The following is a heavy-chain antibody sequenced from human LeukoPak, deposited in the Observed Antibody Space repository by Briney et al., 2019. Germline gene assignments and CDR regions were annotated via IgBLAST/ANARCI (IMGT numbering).Heavy chain of an antibody. J-gene: IGHJ6*02. CDR1: GYTFTSYD. Sequence: GASVKVSCKASGYTFTSYDINGVRQATGQGLEWMGWMNPNSGNTGYAQKFQGRVTMTSNTSISTAYMELSSLRSDDTAVYYCAVICSSTSCYYYYGMDVWGQGTTVTVSS. CDR2: MNPNSGNT. CDR3: AVICSSTSCYYYYGMDV. V-gene: IGHV1-8*01. D-gene: IGHD2-2*01.